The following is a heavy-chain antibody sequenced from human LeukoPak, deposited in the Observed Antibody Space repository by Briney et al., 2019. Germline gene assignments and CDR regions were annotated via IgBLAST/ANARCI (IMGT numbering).Heavy chain of an antibody. J-gene: IGHJ4*02. V-gene: IGHV4-31*03. D-gene: IGHD2-15*01. Sequence: PSQTLSLTCTVSGGSISSGGYYWSWIPQHPGKGLGWIGYIYYSGSTYYNPSLKSRVTISVDTSKNQFSLRLSSVTAADTAVYYCASYCSGGSCYNPSFDYWGQGTLVTVSS. CDR3: ASYCSGGSCYNPSFDY. CDR1: GGSISSGGYY. CDR2: IYYSGST.